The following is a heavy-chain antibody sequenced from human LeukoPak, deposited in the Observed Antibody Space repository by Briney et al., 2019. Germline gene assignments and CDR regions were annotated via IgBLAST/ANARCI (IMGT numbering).Heavy chain of an antibody. CDR3: AKDQLRYFDWSAPYYFDY. D-gene: IGHD3-9*01. V-gene: IGHV3-23*01. Sequence: PGGSLRLSCAASRFTFSSYAMSCGSPGPGKGLELGSAISVRGGSTYYADSVKGRFTISRDNSKNTLYLQMNSLRAEDTAVYYCAKDQLRYFDWSAPYYFDYWGQGTLVTVSS. J-gene: IGHJ4*02. CDR1: RFTFSSYA. CDR2: ISVRGGST.